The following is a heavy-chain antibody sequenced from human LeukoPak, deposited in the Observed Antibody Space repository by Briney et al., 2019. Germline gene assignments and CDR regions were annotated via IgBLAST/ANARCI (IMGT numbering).Heavy chain of an antibody. Sequence: GASVKVSCKASGYTFTGYYMHWVRQAPGQGLEWMGWINPNSGGTNYAQKFQGRVTMTRDTSISTAYMELSRLRSDDTAVHYCAREWVVAATPDHNWFDPWGQGTLVTVSS. V-gene: IGHV1-2*02. CDR1: GYTFTGYY. J-gene: IGHJ5*02. CDR3: AREWVVAATPDHNWFDP. CDR2: INPNSGGT. D-gene: IGHD2-15*01.